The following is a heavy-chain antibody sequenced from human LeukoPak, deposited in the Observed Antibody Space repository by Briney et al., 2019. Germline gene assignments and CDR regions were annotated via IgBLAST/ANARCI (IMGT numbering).Heavy chain of an antibody. CDR2: IYYSGST. D-gene: IGHD2-15*01. Sequence: SQTLSLTCTVSGGSISSGDYYWSWIRQPPGKGLEWIGYIYYSGSTYYNPSLKSRVTISVDTSKNQFSLKLSSVTAADTAVYYCARQEMVVAATPVYWFDPWGQGTLVTVSS. J-gene: IGHJ5*02. CDR3: ARQEMVVAATPVYWFDP. CDR1: GGSISSGDYY. V-gene: IGHV4-30-4*01.